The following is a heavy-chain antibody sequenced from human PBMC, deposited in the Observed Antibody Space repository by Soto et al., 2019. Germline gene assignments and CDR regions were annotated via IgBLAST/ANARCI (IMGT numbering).Heavy chain of an antibody. J-gene: IGHJ6*02. D-gene: IGHD2-8*01. CDR3: AKNGQPPYYYCGMDV. V-gene: IGHV1-18*01. Sequence: QGQLVQSGAEVKKPGASVKVSCKASGYTFTRYGISWVRQAPGQGLEWMGWISGYNGDTNYAQKFQGRVTMTVDTSTTTAFMELRSLTSDDRAVYYCAKNGQPPYYYCGMDVWGQGTTVTVSS. CDR2: ISGYNGDT. CDR1: GYTFTRYG.